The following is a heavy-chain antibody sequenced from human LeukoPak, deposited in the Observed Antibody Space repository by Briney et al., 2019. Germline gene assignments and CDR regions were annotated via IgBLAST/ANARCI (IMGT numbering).Heavy chain of an antibody. Sequence: GGSLRLSCAASGFTFSSYAMSWVRQAPGKGPEWVSGISGSAYSTYYADSVQGRFTISRDNSKNTLYLQMNSLRAEDTAVYYCAKEAGYSGYDYPDYWGQGTLVTVSS. CDR1: GFTFSSYA. D-gene: IGHD5-12*01. J-gene: IGHJ4*02. CDR3: AKEAGYSGYDYPDY. CDR2: ISGSAYST. V-gene: IGHV3-23*01.